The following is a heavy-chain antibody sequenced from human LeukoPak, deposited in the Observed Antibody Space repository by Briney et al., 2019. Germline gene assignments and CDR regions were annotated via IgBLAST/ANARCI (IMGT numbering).Heavy chain of an antibody. D-gene: IGHD3-22*01. V-gene: IGHV1-18*01. CDR3: ARDRPSPYSNSSGYYRLGRSDAFDI. Sequence: ASVKLSCKASGYTFTSYGISWVRHAPGQGLEWMGWISAYNGNTNYAQKLQGRVTITTDTSTSTAYMELRSLRSDDTAVYYCARDRPSPYSNSSGYYRLGRSDAFDIWGQGTVVTVSS. J-gene: IGHJ3*02. CDR1: GYTFTSYG. CDR2: ISAYNGNT.